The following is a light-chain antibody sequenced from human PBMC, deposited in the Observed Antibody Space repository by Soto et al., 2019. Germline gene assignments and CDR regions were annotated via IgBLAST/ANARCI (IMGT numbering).Light chain of an antibody. V-gene: IGLV2-14*01. J-gene: IGLJ1*01. CDR2: MVS. CDR1: SSDVGNYNY. Sequence: SDLTQPRSVSGSRGQSITISCTGTSSDVGNYNYVSWYQQYPGRVPKLLIYMVSNRPSGISNRFSGSKSGNTASLTISGLQAEDEADYCSSYTSSVAHVFGTGTKVTVL. CDR3: SSYTSSVAHV.